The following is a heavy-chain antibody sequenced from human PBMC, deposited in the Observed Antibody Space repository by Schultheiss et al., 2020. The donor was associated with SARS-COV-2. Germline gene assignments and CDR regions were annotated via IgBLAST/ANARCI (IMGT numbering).Heavy chain of an antibody. D-gene: IGHD6-13*01. CDR2: IWYDGSNK. CDR3: AKSLPGIAAAGFDY. CDR1: GFTFSSYG. V-gene: IGHV3-33*06. Sequence: GGSLRLSCAASGFTFSSYGMHWVRQAPGKGLEWVAVIWYDGSNKYYADSVKGRFTISRDNSKNTLYLQMNSLRAEDTAVYYCAKSLPGIAAAGFDYWGQGTLVTVSS. J-gene: IGHJ4*02.